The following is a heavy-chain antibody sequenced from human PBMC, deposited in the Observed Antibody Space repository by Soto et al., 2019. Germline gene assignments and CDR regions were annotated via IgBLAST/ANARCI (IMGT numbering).Heavy chain of an antibody. CDR1: DFSFNSYS. Sequence: GSLRLSCAASDFSFNSYSMTWVRQAPGKGLDWVAVISGSGGRMWYADSVKGRFSISRDNFKNTVYLQLNSLRVDDTSLYYCAKLMIGVGAPSAFDLWGQGTMVTISS. D-gene: IGHD1-26*01. J-gene: IGHJ3*01. CDR2: ISGSGGRM. V-gene: IGHV3-23*01. CDR3: AKLMIGVGAPSAFDL.